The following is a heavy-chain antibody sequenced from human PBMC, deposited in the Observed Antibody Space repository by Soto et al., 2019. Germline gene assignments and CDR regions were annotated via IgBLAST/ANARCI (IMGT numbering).Heavy chain of an antibody. V-gene: IGHV3-23*01. D-gene: IGHD1-1*01. Sequence: PGGSLRLSCAASGFTFSSYAMSWVRQAPGKGLEWVSAISGGAGSTFYADPVKGRFTLSRDNSRNTLSLQMNSLRAEDTAVYYCTNHRGTTGMTRLEFDYWGQGTLVTVSS. CDR2: ISGGAGST. J-gene: IGHJ4*02. CDR3: TNHRGTTGMTRLEFDY. CDR1: GFTFSSYA.